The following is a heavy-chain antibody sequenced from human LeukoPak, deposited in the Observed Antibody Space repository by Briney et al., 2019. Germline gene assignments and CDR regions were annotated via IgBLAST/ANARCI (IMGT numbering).Heavy chain of an antibody. J-gene: IGHJ3*01. D-gene: IGHD5-12*01. CDR2: TYYRSKWYN. CDR1: GDSVSSYRAA. Sequence: PSQTLSLTCAISGDSVSSYRAAWNWIRQSPSRGLEWLGRTYYRSKWYNDYAPFVKSRININSDTSKNQFSLQLKSVTPEDTAVYYCARDYSGYDWAAFDFWGQGTILTVSS. V-gene: IGHV6-1*01. CDR3: ARDYSGYDWAAFDF.